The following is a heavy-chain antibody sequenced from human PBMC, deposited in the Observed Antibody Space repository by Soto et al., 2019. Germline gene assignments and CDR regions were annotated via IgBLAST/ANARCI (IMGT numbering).Heavy chain of an antibody. CDR1: GFTFSSYA. D-gene: IGHD5-12*01. CDR3: AKAGGWLPYYFDY. J-gene: IGHJ4*02. Sequence: GGSLRLSCAASGFTFSSYAMSGVRQAPGKGLEWVSAISGSGGSTYYADSVKGRFTISRDNSKNTLYLQMNSLRAEDTAVYYCAKAGGWLPYYFDYWGQGTLVTVSS. CDR2: ISGSGGST. V-gene: IGHV3-23*01.